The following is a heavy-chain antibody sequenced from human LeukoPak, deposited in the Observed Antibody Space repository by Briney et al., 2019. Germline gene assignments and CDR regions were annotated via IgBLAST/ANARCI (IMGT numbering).Heavy chain of an antibody. CDR1: GYTFTSYD. D-gene: IGHD3-22*01. V-gene: IGHV1-8*01. CDR2: MNPNSGNT. CDR3: ARAHMGYYDSSGLTFDY. J-gene: IGHJ4*02. Sequence: ASVKVSCKASGYTFTSYDINWVRQATGQGLEWMGWMNPNSGNTGYAQKFQGRVTMTRNISISTAYMELSSLRSEDTAVYYCARAHMGYYDSSGLTFDYWGQGTLVTVSS.